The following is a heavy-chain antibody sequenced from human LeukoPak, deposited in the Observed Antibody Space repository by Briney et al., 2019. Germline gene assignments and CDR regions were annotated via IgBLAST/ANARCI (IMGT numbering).Heavy chain of an antibody. CDR1: GFTFSSYA. CDR2: ISGSGGST. Sequence: GGSLRLSCAASGFTFSSYAMSWVRQAPGKGLEWVSAISGSGGSTYYADSVKGRFTISRDNSKNTLYLQMNSLRAEDTAVYYCAKGHRGGVVVTAMYFDYWGQGTLVTVSS. V-gene: IGHV3-23*01. D-gene: IGHD2-21*02. CDR3: AKGHRGGVVVTAMYFDY. J-gene: IGHJ4*02.